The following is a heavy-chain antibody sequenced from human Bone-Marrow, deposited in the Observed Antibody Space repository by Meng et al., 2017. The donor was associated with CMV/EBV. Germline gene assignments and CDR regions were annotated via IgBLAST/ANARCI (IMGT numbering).Heavy chain of an antibody. CDR2: IKHSGDP. CDR1: GGSFSGYY. V-gene: IGHV4-34*01. CDR3: ARDEEGILGH. J-gene: IGHJ4*02. Sequence: QVQLQQWAAGLLKPSETLSLPCAVYGGSFSGYYWSWIRQPPGKGLEWIGEIKHSGDPNYNPSLKSRVTISLDMSKNQFSLNLKSVTAADTAVYFCARDEEGILGHWGQGTLVTVSS. D-gene: IGHD3-16*01.